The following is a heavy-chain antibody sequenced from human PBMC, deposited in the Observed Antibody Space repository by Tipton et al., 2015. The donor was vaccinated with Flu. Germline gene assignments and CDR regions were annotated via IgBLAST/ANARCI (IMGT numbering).Heavy chain of an antibody. CDR1: GYSFTSYY. CDR3: ARQIYYDGTSFRGLDV. CDR2: IYPGGSDV. D-gene: IGHD4-23*01. V-gene: IGHV5-51*01. Sequence: EVQLVQSGGVVQEPGKSLKISCKGSGYSFTSYYIAWVRQMPGRGLEWMGIIYPGGSDVRYSPSLQGQVTISADKSSRTAYLQWSSLKASDSGIYYCARQIYYDGTSFRGLDVWGQGTRVSVSS. J-gene: IGHJ3*01.